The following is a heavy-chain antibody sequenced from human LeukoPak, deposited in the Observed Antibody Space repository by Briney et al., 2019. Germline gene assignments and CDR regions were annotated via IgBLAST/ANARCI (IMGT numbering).Heavy chain of an antibody. CDR3: ARGNSNYVFDY. CDR2: IYTSGST. D-gene: IGHD4-11*01. J-gene: IGHJ4*02. Sequence: SETLSLTCTVSGGSISSGSYYWSWIRQPAGKGLEWIGRIYTSGSTNYNPSLKSRDTISVDTSKNQFSLKLSSVTAADTAVYYCARGNSNYVFDYWGQGTLVTVSS. CDR1: GGSISSGSYY. V-gene: IGHV4-61*02.